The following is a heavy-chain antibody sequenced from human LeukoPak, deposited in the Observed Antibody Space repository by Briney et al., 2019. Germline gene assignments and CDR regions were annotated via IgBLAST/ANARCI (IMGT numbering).Heavy chain of an antibody. CDR3: ARELVSSGFPFLDY. D-gene: IGHD3-22*01. CDR1: GFTFSSYS. CDR2: ISSGSNDI. J-gene: IGHJ4*02. Sequence: GGSLRLSCAGSGFTFSSYSMNWVRQAPGKGLEWVSFISSGSNDIYYADSVKGRFTISRDNAKNSLYLEMNSLRAEDTAVYYCARELVSSGFPFLDYWGQGTLVTVSS. V-gene: IGHV3-21*01.